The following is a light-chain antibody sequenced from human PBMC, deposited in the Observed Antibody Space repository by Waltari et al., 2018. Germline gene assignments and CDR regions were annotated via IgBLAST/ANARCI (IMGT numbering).Light chain of an antibody. CDR1: TSYLCASNY. J-gene: IGLJ2*01. CDR2: EVI. CDR3: SSYAGSNGVL. V-gene: IGLV2-8*01. Sequence: QSALTQPPSASGSPGQSVTISCSGTTSYLCASNYFSWYQQHPGKAPQLMIYEVIKRPSGVPPRFSGSKSGNTASLTVSELQAEDEADYYCSSYAGSNGVLFGGGTKVTVL.